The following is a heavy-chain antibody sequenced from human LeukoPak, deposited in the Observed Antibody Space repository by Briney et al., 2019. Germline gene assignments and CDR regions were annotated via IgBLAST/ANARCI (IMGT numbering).Heavy chain of an antibody. CDR2: IKFDGSDQ. V-gene: IGHV3-33*05. D-gene: IGHD1/OR15-1a*01. CDR1: GFTFSSYG. CDR3: ARDVEQFDF. J-gene: IGHJ4*02. Sequence: GGSLRLSCAASGFTFSSYGMHWVRQAPGKGLEWVAFIKFDGSDQYYADAVKGRFTISKDNSKNTLYLQMDSLRAEDTAVYYCARDVEQFDFWGQGTLVTVSS.